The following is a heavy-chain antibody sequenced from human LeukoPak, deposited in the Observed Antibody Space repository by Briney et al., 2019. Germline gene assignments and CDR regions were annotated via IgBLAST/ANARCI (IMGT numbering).Heavy chain of an antibody. Sequence: SETLSLTCTVSGGSIGGDYWSWIRQPPGKGLEWIGHMFNSRSTEYNPSLESRVSITLDSSKNQFSLKLSSVTAADTAMYCCANTTAFRFDPWGQGTLVTVSS. CDR3: ANTTAFRFDP. V-gene: IGHV4-59*03. CDR1: GGSIGGDY. D-gene: IGHD2-21*02. CDR2: MFNSRST. J-gene: IGHJ5*02.